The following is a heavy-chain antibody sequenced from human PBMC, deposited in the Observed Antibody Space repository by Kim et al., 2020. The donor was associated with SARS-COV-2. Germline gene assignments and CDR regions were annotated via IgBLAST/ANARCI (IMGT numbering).Heavy chain of an antibody. V-gene: IGHV5-51*01. CDR1: GYSFTSYW. CDR3: ARLTSDFWSGYYKLNWFDP. D-gene: IGHD3-3*01. Sequence: GESLKISCKGSGYSFTSYWIGWVRQMPGKGLECMGIIYPGDSDTRYSPSFQGQVTISADKSISTAYLQWSSLKASDTAMYYCARLTSDFWSGYYKLNWFDPWGQGTLVTVSS. J-gene: IGHJ5*02. CDR2: IYPGDSDT.